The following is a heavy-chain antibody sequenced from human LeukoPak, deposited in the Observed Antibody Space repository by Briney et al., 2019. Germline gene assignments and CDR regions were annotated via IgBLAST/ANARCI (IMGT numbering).Heavy chain of an antibody. J-gene: IGHJ4*02. CDR3: ARGRNYYGSGSHNSYYFDY. V-gene: IGHV4-34*01. D-gene: IGHD3-10*01. CDR1: GGSFSSYY. CDR2: INHSGST. Sequence: SETLSLTCAVYGGSFSSYYWSWIRQPPGKGLEWIGEINHSGSTNYNPSLKSRVTISVDTSKNQFSLKLSSVTATDTAVYYCARGRNYYGSGSHNSYYFDYWGQGTLVTVSS.